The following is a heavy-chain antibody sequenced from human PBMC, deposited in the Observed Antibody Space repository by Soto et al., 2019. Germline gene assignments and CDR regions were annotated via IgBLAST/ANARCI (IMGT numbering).Heavy chain of an antibody. CDR1: GFTFSSYG. CDR2: ISHDGSNK. Sequence: GGSLRLSCAASGFTFSSYGMHWVRQAPGKGLEWVAVISHDGSNKYYADSVKGRFTISRDNSKNTLYLQMNSLRAEDTAVYYCAKGPGHYYDSSGPGPWGQGTLVTVSS. V-gene: IGHV3-30*18. J-gene: IGHJ5*02. D-gene: IGHD3-22*01. CDR3: AKGPGHYYDSSGPGP.